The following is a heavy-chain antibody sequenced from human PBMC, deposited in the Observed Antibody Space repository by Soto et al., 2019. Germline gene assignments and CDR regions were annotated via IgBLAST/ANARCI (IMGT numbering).Heavy chain of an antibody. D-gene: IGHD3-3*01. Sequence: QVQLVESGGDLVKRGGSLRLSCAASGYTFSDYYMSWIRQAPGKGLEWISYIDTSSTKIYYADSVKGRFTISRDNAKNSLDLDMNSLRDEDTAVYYCASHYDMWSGYLSPVDYWGQGTLVTVSS. V-gene: IGHV3-11*01. CDR3: ASHYDMWSGYLSPVDY. CDR1: GYTFSDYY. CDR2: IDTSSTKI. J-gene: IGHJ4*02.